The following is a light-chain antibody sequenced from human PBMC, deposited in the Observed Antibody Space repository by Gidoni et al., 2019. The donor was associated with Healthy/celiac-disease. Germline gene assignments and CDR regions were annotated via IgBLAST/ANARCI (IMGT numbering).Light chain of an antibody. CDR3: QQSYSTPPX. Sequence: DIQMTQSPSSLSASVGDRVTITCRASQSISSYLNWYQQKPGKAPKLLIYAASVLQSGVPSRFSGRGSGTDFTLTISSLQPEDFATYYCQQSYSTPPXFXGGTKVEIK. V-gene: IGKV1-39*01. J-gene: IGKJ4*01. CDR1: QSISSY. CDR2: AAS.